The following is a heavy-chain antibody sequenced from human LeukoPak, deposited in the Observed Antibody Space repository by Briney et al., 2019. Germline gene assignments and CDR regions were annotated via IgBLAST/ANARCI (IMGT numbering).Heavy chain of an antibody. V-gene: IGHV4-4*02. Sequence: KPSGTLSLTCAVSGGSISSSNWWSWVRQPPGKGLEWIGEIYHSGSTNYNPSLKSRVTISVDKSKNQFSLKLSSVTAADTAVYYCASFASPGYYYYGMDVWGQGTTVTVSS. CDR1: GGSISSSNW. D-gene: IGHD3-10*01. CDR2: IYHSGST. CDR3: ASFASPGYYYYGMDV. J-gene: IGHJ6*02.